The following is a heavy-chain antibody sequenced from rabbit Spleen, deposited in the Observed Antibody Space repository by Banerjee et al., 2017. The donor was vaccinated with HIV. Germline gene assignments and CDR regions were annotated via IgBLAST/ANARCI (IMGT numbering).Heavy chain of an antibody. CDR2: IAGSSSDFT. CDR3: ARDYAGYGYAMDL. J-gene: IGHJ4*01. V-gene: IGHV1S40*01. D-gene: IGHD6-1*01. CDR1: GFSLSSFYW. Sequence: QSLEESGGDLVKPGASLTLTCTASGFSLSSFYWICWVRQAPGKGLEWISCIAGSSSDFTYSATWAKGRFTCSKTSSTTVTLQMTSLTVADTATYFCARDYAGYGYAMDLWGQGTLVTV.